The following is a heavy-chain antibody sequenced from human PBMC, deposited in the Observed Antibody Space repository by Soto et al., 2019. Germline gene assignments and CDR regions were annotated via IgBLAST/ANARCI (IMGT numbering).Heavy chain of an antibody. Sequence: GGSLRLSCTASGFTFNKYAMSWVRQAPGKGLEWVSAITDSGAASHYADSVKGRFTVSRDNSKNTLYLQMNSLRADDTAVYYCARDLSVVFDYWGQGTLVTVSS. D-gene: IGHD2-15*01. CDR1: GFTFNKYA. CDR2: ITDSGAAS. J-gene: IGHJ4*02. CDR3: ARDLSVVFDY. V-gene: IGHV3-23*01.